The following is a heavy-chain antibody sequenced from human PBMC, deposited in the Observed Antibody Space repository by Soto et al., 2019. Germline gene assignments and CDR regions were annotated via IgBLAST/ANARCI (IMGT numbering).Heavy chain of an antibody. V-gene: IGHV4-59*01. CDR3: ARAVAARPRLGYYYYGMDV. CDR2: IYYSGST. J-gene: IGHJ6*02. CDR1: GGSISSYY. Sequence: SETLSLTCTVSGGSISSYYWSWIRQPPGKGLEWIGYIYYSGSTNYNPSLKSRITISVDTSKNQFSLKLSSVTAADTAVYYCARAVAARPRLGYYYYGMDVWGQGTTVTVSS. D-gene: IGHD6-6*01.